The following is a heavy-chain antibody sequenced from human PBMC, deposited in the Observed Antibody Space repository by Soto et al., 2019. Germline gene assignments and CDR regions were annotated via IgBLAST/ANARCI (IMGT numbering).Heavy chain of an antibody. J-gene: IGHJ5*02. CDR3: AINGGSSRRAYNWFDP. Sequence: QVQLQQWGAGLLKPSETLSLTCAVYGGSFSGYYWSWIRQPPGKGLEWIGEINHGGSTNYNPSLKSRVTISVDTSKNQFSLKLSSVTAADTAVYYCAINGGSSRRAYNWFDPWGQGTLVTVSS. D-gene: IGHD2-15*01. CDR2: INHGGST. CDR1: GGSFSGYY. V-gene: IGHV4-34*01.